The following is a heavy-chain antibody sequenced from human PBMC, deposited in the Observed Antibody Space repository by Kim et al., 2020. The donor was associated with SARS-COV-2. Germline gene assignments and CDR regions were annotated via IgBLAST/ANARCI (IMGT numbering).Heavy chain of an antibody. J-gene: IGHJ4*02. D-gene: IGHD5-12*01. CDR2: ISYDGSNK. Sequence: GGSLRLSCAASGFTFSSYAMHWVRQAPGKGLEWVAVISYDGSNKYYADSVKGRFTISRDNSKNTLYLQMNSLRAEDTAVYYCARDAVDGYPRGDYWGQGTLVTVSS. CDR1: GFTFSSYA. V-gene: IGHV3-30*04. CDR3: ARDAVDGYPRGDY.